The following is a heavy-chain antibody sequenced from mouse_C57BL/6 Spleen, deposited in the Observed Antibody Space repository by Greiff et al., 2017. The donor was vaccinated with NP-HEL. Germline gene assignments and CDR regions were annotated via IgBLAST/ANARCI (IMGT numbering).Heavy chain of an antibody. Sequence: EVQRVESGGGLVQPKGSLKLSCAASGFTFNTYAMHWVRQAPGKGLEWVARIRSKSSNYATYYADSVKDRFTISRDDSQSMLYLQMNNLKTEDTAMYYCVRDIRYYGSSYVAMDYWGQGTSVTVSS. V-gene: IGHV10-3*01. D-gene: IGHD1-1*01. J-gene: IGHJ4*01. CDR1: GFTFNTYA. CDR2: IRSKSSNYAT. CDR3: VRDIRYYGSSYVAMDY.